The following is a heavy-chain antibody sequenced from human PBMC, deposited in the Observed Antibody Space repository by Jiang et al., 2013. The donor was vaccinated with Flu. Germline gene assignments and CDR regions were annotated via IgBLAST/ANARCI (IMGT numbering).Heavy chain of an antibody. CDR2: DGET. D-gene: IGHD2-21*02. J-gene: IGHJ4*02. Sequence: DGETIYAQKFQGRVTMTEDTSTDTAYMELSSLRSEDTAVYYCATGRYCGGDCYSSGFDYWGQGTLVTVSS. CDR3: ATGRYCGGDCYSSGFDY. V-gene: IGHV1-24*01.